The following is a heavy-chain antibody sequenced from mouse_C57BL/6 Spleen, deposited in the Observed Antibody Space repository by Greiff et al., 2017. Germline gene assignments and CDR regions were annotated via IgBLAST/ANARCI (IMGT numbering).Heavy chain of an antibody. CDR1: GFTFSDYG. Sequence: EVQGVESGGGLVQPGGSLKLSCAASGFTFSDYGMAWVRQAPRKGPEWVAFISNLAYSIYYADTVTGRFTISRENAKNTLYLEMSSLRSEDTAMYYCARQAYGSSWYFDVWGTGTTVTVSS. CDR3: ARQAYGSSWYFDV. J-gene: IGHJ1*03. V-gene: IGHV5-15*01. D-gene: IGHD1-1*01. CDR2: ISNLAYSI.